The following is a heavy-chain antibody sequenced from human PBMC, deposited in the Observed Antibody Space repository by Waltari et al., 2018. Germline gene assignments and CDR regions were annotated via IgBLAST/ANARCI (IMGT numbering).Heavy chain of an antibody. J-gene: IGHJ6*03. D-gene: IGHD1-26*01. CDR1: ELTYSTSG. CDR2: VRDDGINT. V-gene: IGHV3-30*02. Sequence: QVQLVESGGGVVQPGGSLRRSCAASELTYSTSGMHWVRQAPGTWLEWVAFVRDDGINTYYAYSVRGRFTISRNNSTNMVYLQRNSLRPEDTAVYYGARGLGRVNGYMDVWGKGTTVTVSS. CDR3: ARGLGRVNGYMDV.